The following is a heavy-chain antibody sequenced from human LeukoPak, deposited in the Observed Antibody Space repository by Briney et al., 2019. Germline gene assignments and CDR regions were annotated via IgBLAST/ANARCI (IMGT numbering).Heavy chain of an antibody. CDR1: GGSISSGSYY. V-gene: IGHV4-61*02. CDR2: IYTSGST. CDR3: ARDPCSSTSCAPDL. Sequence: SETLSLTCTVSGGSISSGSYYWSWIRQPAGKGLEWIGRIYTSGSTNYNPSLKSRVTISVDTSKNQFSLKLSSVTAADTAVYYCARDPCSSTSCAPDLWGQGTLVTVSS. D-gene: IGHD2-2*01. J-gene: IGHJ5*02.